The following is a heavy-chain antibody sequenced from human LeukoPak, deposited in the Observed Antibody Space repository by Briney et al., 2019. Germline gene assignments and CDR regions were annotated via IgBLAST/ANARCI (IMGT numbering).Heavy chain of an antibody. CDR3: AIMITFGGAIAPYDY. CDR2: MNPNSGNT. Sequence: GASVKVSCNASGYTFTSYDINWVRQASGQGIEWMGWMNPNSGNTGYAQKFQGRVTMTRNTSISTAYMELSSLRSEDTAVYYCAIMITFGGAIAPYDYWGQGTLVTVSS. D-gene: IGHD3-16*02. CDR1: GYTFTSYD. J-gene: IGHJ4*02. V-gene: IGHV1-8*01.